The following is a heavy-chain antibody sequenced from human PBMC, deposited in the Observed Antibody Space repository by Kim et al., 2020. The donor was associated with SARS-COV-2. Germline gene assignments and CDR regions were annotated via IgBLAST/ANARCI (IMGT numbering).Heavy chain of an antibody. Sequence: NGNTNYAQKLQGRVTMTTDTSTSTAYMELRSLRSDDTAVYYCARNDYGDYWGQGTLVTVSS. V-gene: IGHV1-18*01. CDR2: NGNT. CDR3: ARNDYGDY. J-gene: IGHJ4*02.